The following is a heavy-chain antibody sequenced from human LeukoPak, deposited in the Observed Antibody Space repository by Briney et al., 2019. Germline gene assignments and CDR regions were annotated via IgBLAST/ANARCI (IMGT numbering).Heavy chain of an antibody. D-gene: IGHD6-6*01. CDR2: ISYDGSNK. J-gene: IGHJ6*03. CDR3: ARDGAARGAMDV. Sequence: GGSLRLSCAASGFTFSSYAMHWVRQAPGKGLEWVAVISYDGSNKYYADSVKGRFTISRDNSKNTLYLQMNSLRAEDTAVYYCARDGAARGAMDVWGKGTTVTVSS. V-gene: IGHV3-30-3*01. CDR1: GFTFSSYA.